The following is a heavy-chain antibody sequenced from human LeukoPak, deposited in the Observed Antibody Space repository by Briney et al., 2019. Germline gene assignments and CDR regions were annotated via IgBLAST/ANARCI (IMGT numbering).Heavy chain of an antibody. CDR2: INPSGGST. CDR3: ARDRMYYYDSSGCYLLY. D-gene: IGHD3-22*01. Sequence: ASVKVSCKASGYTFTSYYMHWVRQAPGQGLEWMGIINPSGGSTSYAQKFQGRVTMTRDMSTSTVYMELSSLRSEDTAVYYCARDRMYYYDSSGCYLLYWGQGTLVTVSS. J-gene: IGHJ4*02. V-gene: IGHV1-46*01. CDR1: GYTFTSYY.